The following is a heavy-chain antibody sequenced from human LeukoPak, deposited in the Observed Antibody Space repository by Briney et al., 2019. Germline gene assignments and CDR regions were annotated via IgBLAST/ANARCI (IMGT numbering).Heavy chain of an antibody. D-gene: IGHD3-22*01. CDR2: ISSSGTYI. CDR1: GFTFSSYS. CDR3: ARDGAHRDYYDSSGYYYRFNY. J-gene: IGHJ4*02. Sequence: GGSLRLSCADSGFTFSSYSMNWVRQAPGKGLEWVSSISSSGTYIYYADSVKGRFTISRDNAKNSLYLQMNSLRAEDTAVYYCARDGAHRDYYDSSGYYYRFNYWGQGTLVTVSS. V-gene: IGHV3-21*01.